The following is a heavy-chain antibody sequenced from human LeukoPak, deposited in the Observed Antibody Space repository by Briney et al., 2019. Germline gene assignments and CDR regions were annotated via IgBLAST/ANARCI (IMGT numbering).Heavy chain of an antibody. J-gene: IGHJ3*01. Sequence: GGSLRLSCAASGFHFSAHGMNWIRQAPGKGLEWVSGISPSGDITYYADSVMGRFTISRDNRKRTVSLQMHSLRAEDTALYYCVRDLDWGAFDVWGQGRMVTVSS. CDR2: ISPSGDIT. D-gene: IGHD3/OR15-3a*01. CDR1: GFHFSAHG. V-gene: IGHV3-23*01. CDR3: VRDLDWGAFDV.